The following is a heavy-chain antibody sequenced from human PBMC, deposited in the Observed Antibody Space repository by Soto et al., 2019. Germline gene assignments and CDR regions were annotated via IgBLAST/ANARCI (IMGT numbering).Heavy chain of an antibody. CDR2: IIPIFETA. J-gene: IGHJ6*02. CDR1: GGTFSSFV. Sequence: SVNVPCMTSGGTFSSFVISWVRQAPGQGLEWMGGIIPIFETANYAQKFQGRVTITADEITGTAYMELRSLRSEDTGVYYCARDLEVVVLGVDHYYYYGMDVWGQGTTVTVSS. D-gene: IGHD2-15*01. V-gene: IGHV1-69*13. CDR3: ARDLEVVVLGVDHYYYYGMDV.